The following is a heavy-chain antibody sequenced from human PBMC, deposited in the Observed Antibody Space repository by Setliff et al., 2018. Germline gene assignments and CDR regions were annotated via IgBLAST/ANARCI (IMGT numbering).Heavy chain of an antibody. J-gene: IGHJ5*02. D-gene: IGHD3-3*01. Sequence: PSETLSLTCAVYGGSFSGYYWSWIRQPPGKGLEWIGYIYYSGSTNYNPSLKSRVTISVDTSKNQFSLKLSSVTAADTAVYYCARRPLYHYDFWSNWFDPWGQGTLVTVSS. V-gene: IGHV4-59*12. CDR1: GGSFSGYY. CDR3: ARRPLYHYDFWSNWFDP. CDR2: IYYSGST.